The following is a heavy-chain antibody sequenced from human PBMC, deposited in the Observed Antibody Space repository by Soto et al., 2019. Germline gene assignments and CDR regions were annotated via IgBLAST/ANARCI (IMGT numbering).Heavy chain of an antibody. D-gene: IGHD6-6*01. V-gene: IGHV4-39*01. Sequence: PSETLSLTCTVSGGSISSSSYYWGWIRQPPGKGLEWIGSIYYSGSTYYNPSLKSRVTISVDTSKNQFSLKLSSVTAADTAVYCCARHFGLVLVYWGQGTLVTVSS. J-gene: IGHJ4*02. CDR2: IYYSGST. CDR3: ARHFGLVLVY. CDR1: GGSISSSSYY.